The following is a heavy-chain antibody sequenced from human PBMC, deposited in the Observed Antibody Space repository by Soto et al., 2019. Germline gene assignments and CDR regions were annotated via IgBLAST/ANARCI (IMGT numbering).Heavy chain of an antibody. Sequence: GASVKVSCKASGGTFSSYAISWVRQAPGQGLEWMGGIIPIFGTANYAQKFQGRVTITADKSTSTAHMELSSLRSEDTAVYYCARGRITIFGEGGYYYYGMDVWGQGTTVTVSS. V-gene: IGHV1-69*06. CDR3: ARGRITIFGEGGYYYYGMDV. J-gene: IGHJ6*02. D-gene: IGHD3-3*01. CDR1: GGTFSSYA. CDR2: IIPIFGTA.